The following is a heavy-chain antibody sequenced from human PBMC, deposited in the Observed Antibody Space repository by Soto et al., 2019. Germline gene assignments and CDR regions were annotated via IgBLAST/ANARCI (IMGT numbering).Heavy chain of an antibody. D-gene: IGHD7-27*01. CDR2: INIGNGNT. Sequence: GASVKVSCKASGYTFTYYPIHWVRQAPGQRLEWMGWINIGNGNTASSQKFQDRVTITRETSASTAYMELTSLRSEDTAVYYCARDENWGYVWIDPWGPGTLVTVSS. CDR1: GYTFTYYP. V-gene: IGHV1-3*04. CDR3: ARDENWGYVWIDP. J-gene: IGHJ5*02.